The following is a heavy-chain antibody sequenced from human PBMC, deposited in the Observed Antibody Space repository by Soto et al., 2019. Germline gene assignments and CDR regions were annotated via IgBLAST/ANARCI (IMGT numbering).Heavy chain of an antibody. CDR2: IYWDDDK. D-gene: IGHD5-12*01. V-gene: IGHV2-5*02. J-gene: IGHJ4*02. CDR1: GFSLTSGVG. Sequence: QITLKEFGPTLVRPPQTLTLTCTFSGFSLTSGVGVGWIRQPPGKALEWLARIYWDDDKRYSPSLKNRLTITKDTSKNQVVLTMTNVGPVDTATYFCAHIDPEIVTVGGHGGFDYWGQGTLVTVSS. CDR3: AHIDPEIVTVGGHGGFDY.